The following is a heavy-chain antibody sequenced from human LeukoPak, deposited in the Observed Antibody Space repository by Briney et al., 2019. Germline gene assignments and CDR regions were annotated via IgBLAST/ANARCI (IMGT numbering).Heavy chain of an antibody. CDR1: GFTVSSNY. V-gene: IGHV3-20*01. Sequence: GGSLRLSCAASGFTVSSNYMSWVRQAPGKGLEWVSGINWNGGSTGYADSVKGRFTISRDNAKNSLYLQMNNLRGEDTALYHCARDTYSGSYRMIGYWGQGTLVTVSS. J-gene: IGHJ4*02. CDR3: ARDTYSGSYRMIGY. CDR2: INWNGGST. D-gene: IGHD1-26*01.